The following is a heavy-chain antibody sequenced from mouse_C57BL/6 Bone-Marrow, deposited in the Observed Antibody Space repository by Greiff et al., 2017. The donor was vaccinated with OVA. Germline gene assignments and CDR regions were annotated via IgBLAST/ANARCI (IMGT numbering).Heavy chain of an antibody. D-gene: IGHD1-1*01. Sequence: VQLQQSGAELARPGASVKLSCKASGYTFTSYGISWVKQRTGQGLEWIGEIYPRSGNIYYNEKFKGKDTLTADKSSSTAYMELRSLTSEDSSVYCWSRSSSTVVSYYFDYWGQGTTLTVSS. CDR1: GYTFTSYG. CDR3: SRSSSTVVSYYFDY. CDR2: IYPRSGNI. V-gene: IGHV1-81*01. J-gene: IGHJ2*01.